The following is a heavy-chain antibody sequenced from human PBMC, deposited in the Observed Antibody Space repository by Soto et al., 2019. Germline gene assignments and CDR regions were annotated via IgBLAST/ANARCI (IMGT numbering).Heavy chain of an antibody. J-gene: IGHJ6*03. D-gene: IGHD3-3*01. CDR1: GGSISSYY. Sequence: QVQLQESGPGLVKPSETLSLTCTVSGGSISSYYWSWIRQPPGKGLEWIGYIYYSGSTNYNPSLKSRVTISVDTSKNQFSLKLSSVTAADTAVYYCARDGPSYYDFWGGYYGGDYYYYMDVWGKGTTVTVSS. CDR3: ARDGPSYYDFWGGYYGGDYYYYMDV. V-gene: IGHV4-59*01. CDR2: IYYSGST.